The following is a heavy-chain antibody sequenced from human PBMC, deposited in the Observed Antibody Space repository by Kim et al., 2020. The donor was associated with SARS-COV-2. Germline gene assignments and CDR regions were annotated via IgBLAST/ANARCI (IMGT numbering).Heavy chain of an antibody. D-gene: IGHD6-19*01. CDR3: ARGTRQWLVRGPYYYYMGG. CDR1: GGFFSGYY. J-gene: IGHJ6*03. CDR2: INHSGST. Sequence: SETLSLTCAVYGGFFSGYYWSWIRQPPGKGLECIGEINHSGSTNYNPSLKSRVTISVDTSKNQFSLKLSSVTAADTAVYYCARGTRQWLVRGPYYYYMGGGGKGATITVSS. V-gene: IGHV4-34*01.